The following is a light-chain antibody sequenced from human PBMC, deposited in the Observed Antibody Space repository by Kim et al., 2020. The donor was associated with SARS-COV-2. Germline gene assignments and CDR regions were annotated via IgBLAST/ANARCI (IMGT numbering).Light chain of an antibody. CDR1: NIGSKS. CDR2: DDS. CDR3: QVWDSSSYHSF. J-gene: IGLJ2*01. V-gene: IGLV3-21*02. Sequence: SYELTQPPSVSVAPGETARIPCGGNNIGSKSVHWYQQKPGQAPVLVVYDDSDRPSGTPERFSGSNSGNTATLTISRVEAGDEADYFCQVWDSSSYHSFFGGGTQLTVL.